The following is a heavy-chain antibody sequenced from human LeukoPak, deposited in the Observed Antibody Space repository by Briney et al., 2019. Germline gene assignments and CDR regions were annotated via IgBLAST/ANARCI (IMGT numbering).Heavy chain of an antibody. CDR2: IYYSGTT. Sequence: SETLSLTCTVSGGSISSNSSYWNWIRQPPGKGLEWIASIYYSGTTYYNPSLKSRVTISVDTSKNQFSLKLTSVAAADTAVYYCARHGAHYYSGSGSYYTTAFDSWGQGTLVTVSS. CDR3: ARHGAHYYSGSGSYYTTAFDS. D-gene: IGHD3-10*01. V-gene: IGHV4-39*01. J-gene: IGHJ4*02. CDR1: GGSISSNSSY.